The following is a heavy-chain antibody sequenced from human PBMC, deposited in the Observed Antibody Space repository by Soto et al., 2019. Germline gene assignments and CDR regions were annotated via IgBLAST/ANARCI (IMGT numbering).Heavy chain of an antibody. CDR2: IYHSGST. Sequence: SETLSLTCAVSGGSISSSNWWSWVRQPPGKGLEWIGEIYHSGSTNYNPSLKSRVTISVDKSKNQFSLKLSSVTAADTAVYYCARGRGVEPDYGDNYYYYYGMDVWGQGTTVTVSS. V-gene: IGHV4-4*02. CDR3: ARGRGVEPDYGDNYYYYYGMDV. D-gene: IGHD4-17*01. J-gene: IGHJ6*02. CDR1: GGSISSSNW.